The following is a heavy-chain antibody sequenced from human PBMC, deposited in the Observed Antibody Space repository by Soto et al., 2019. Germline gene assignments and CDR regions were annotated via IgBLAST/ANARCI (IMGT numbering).Heavy chain of an antibody. CDR2: IYYSGST. J-gene: IGHJ4*02. CDR1: GGSISSSSYY. V-gene: IGHV4-39*07. D-gene: IGHD3-9*01. CDR3: ARGAPGYFDWLSGIEYYFDY. Sequence: PSETMSLTCTVSGGSISSSSYYWGWIRQPPGKGLEWIGSIYYSGSTYYNPSLKSRVTISVDTSKNQFSLKLSSVTAADTAVYYCARGAPGYFDWLSGIEYYFDYWGQGTLVTVSS.